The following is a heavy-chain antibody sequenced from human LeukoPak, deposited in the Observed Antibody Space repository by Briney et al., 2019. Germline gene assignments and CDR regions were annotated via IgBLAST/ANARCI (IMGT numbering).Heavy chain of an antibody. CDR3: ARSPLLWFGELLYYFDY. CDR1: GGSISSYY. V-gene: IGHV4-4*07. Sequence: SSETLSLTCTVSGGSISSYYWSWIRQPAGKGLELIGRIYTSGSTNYNPSLKSRVTMSVDTSKNQFSLKLSSVTAADTAVYYCARSPLLWFGELLYYFDYWGQGTLVTVSS. D-gene: IGHD3-10*01. CDR2: IYTSGST. J-gene: IGHJ4*02.